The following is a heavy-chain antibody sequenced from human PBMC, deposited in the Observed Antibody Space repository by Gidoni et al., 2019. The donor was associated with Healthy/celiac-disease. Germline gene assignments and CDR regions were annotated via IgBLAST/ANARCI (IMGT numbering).Heavy chain of an antibody. J-gene: IGHJ6*02. V-gene: IGHV4-38-2*01. D-gene: IGHD5-12*01. Sequence: QVQLQESGPGLVKPSETLSLTCAVSGYSLSSGYYWGWIRQPPGKGLEWIGSIHHSGSTYYNPSLKSRVTISVDTSKNQFSLKLSSVTAADTAVYYCARGSGYDSYYGMDVWGQGTTVTVSS. CDR2: IHHSGST. CDR1: GYSLSSGYY. CDR3: ARGSGYDSYYGMDV.